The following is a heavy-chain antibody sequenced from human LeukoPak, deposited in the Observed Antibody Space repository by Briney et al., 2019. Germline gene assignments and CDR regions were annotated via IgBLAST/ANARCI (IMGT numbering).Heavy chain of an antibody. CDR1: GGSISNFY. V-gene: IGHV4-59*08. J-gene: IGHJ4*02. CDR2: IYYSGST. CDR3: ARTYAIVGAIDY. D-gene: IGHD1-26*01. Sequence: PSETLSLTCTVSGGSISNFYWSWIRQPPGKGLEWIGYIYYSGSTNYNPSLKSRVTISVDTSKNQFSLKLSSVTAADTAVYYCARTYAIVGAIDYWGQGTLVTVSS.